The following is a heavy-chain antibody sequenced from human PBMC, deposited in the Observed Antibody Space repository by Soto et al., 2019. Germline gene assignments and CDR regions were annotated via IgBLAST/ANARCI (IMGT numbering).Heavy chain of an antibody. V-gene: IGHV3-21*01. CDR3: ARDHIGTKYYFDY. D-gene: IGHD1-1*01. Sequence: GGSLRLSCAASGFTFSSYSMNWVRQAPGKGLEWVSSISSSSSYIYYADSVKGRFTISRDNAKNSLYLQMNSLRAEDTAVYYCARDHIGTKYYFDYWGQGTLVTVSS. J-gene: IGHJ4*02. CDR1: GFTFSSYS. CDR2: ISSSSSYI.